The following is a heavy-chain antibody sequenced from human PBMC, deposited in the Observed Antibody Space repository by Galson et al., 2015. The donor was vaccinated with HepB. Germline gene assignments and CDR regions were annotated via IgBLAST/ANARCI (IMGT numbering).Heavy chain of an antibody. Sequence: SVKVSCKASGFTFTSYGIHWVRQAPGQRLEWTGWINAGTGNTKYSQKFQGRVTITSDASASTAYMELNNLRSGDTAVYFCARGVTLVRGVISDMDVWGQGTTVTVSS. J-gene: IGHJ6*02. CDR2: INAGTGNT. D-gene: IGHD3-10*01. CDR1: GFTFTSYG. CDR3: ARGVTLVRGVISDMDV. V-gene: IGHV1-3*01.